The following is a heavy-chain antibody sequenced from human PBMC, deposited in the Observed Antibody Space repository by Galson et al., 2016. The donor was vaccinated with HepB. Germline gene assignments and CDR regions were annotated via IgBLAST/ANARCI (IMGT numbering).Heavy chain of an antibody. Sequence: SLRLSCAASGIIFNNDGVSWVRQAPGKGLEWVAAIRDSDGSTHFGDSAKGRFTISRDKNTVYLHMHSLTDENTAVYYSGRIPWGSSIHRLWGQGTMVTV. V-gene: IGHV3-23*01. D-gene: IGHD2-21*01. CDR3: GRIPWGSSIHRL. CDR1: GIIFNNDG. CDR2: IRDSDGST. J-gene: IGHJ3*01.